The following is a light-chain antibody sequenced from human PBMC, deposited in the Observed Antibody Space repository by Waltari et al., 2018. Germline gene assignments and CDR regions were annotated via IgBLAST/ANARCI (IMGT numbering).Light chain of an antibody. V-gene: IGKV4-1*01. Sequence: DIVMTQSPDSLAVSLGERATINCKSSQSVLCTSNNKNYLAWYQQKPGQPPKLLISWASTRESGVPDRFSGSGSGTDFTLTISSLQAEDVAVYHCQQYYNTPPTFGQGTKVEIK. J-gene: IGKJ1*01. CDR3: QQYYNTPPT. CDR1: QSVLCTSNNKNY. CDR2: WAS.